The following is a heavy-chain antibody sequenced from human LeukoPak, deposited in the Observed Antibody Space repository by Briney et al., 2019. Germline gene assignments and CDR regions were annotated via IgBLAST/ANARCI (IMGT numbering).Heavy chain of an antibody. D-gene: IGHD6-13*01. CDR1: GFTFSSYA. V-gene: IGHV3-23*01. J-gene: IGHJ4*02. CDR3: AREIAAAAVYDY. CDR2: ISAGGGTT. Sequence: PGGSLRLSCAASGFTFSSYAMSWVRQAPGKGLEWVSAISAGGGTTYYADSVKGRFTISRDNSKNTLYLQMNSLRVEDTAVYYCAREIAAAAVYDYWGQGTLVTVSS.